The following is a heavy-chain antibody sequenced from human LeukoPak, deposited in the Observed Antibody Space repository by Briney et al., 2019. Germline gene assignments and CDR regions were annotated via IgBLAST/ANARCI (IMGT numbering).Heavy chain of an antibody. Sequence: GASVTVSCKASGYTLTSYYMHWVRQAPGQGLEWMGWISAYNGNTNYAQKLQGRVTMTTDTSTSTAYMELRSLRSDDTAVYYCARDSDYYDSSGYYLSDAFDIWGQGTMVTVSS. CDR3: ARDSDYYDSSGYYLSDAFDI. J-gene: IGHJ3*02. CDR2: ISAYNGNT. V-gene: IGHV1-18*04. CDR1: GYTLTSYY. D-gene: IGHD3-22*01.